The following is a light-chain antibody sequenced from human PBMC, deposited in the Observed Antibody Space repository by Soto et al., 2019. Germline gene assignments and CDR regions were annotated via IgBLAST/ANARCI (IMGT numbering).Light chain of an antibody. CDR2: EVS. CDR1: SSDVGGYNY. Sequence: QSALTQPPSASGSPGQSVTISCTGTSSDVGGYNYVSWYQQHPGKAPKVLIYEVSERPSGVPDRFSGFKSGHTASLTVSGLQAEDEADYYCSSYADSNTLVFGGGTKLTVL. V-gene: IGLV2-8*01. J-gene: IGLJ2*01. CDR3: SSYADSNTLV.